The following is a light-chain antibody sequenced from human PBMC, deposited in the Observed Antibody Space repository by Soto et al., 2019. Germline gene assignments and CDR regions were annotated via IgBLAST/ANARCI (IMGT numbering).Light chain of an antibody. V-gene: IGKV3-15*01. J-gene: IGKJ4*01. CDR3: QQYNNWPLT. CDR1: QSVSSN. CDR2: GAS. Sequence: EIVMTQSPATLSVSPGERATLPCSASQSVSSNLAWYQQKPGQAPRLLIYGASTRATGIPARFSGSGSGTEFTLTISSLQSEDFAVYYCQQYNNWPLTFGGGTKVDIK.